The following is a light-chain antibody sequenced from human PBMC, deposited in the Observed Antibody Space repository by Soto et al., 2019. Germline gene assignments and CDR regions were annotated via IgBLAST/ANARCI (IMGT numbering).Light chain of an antibody. Sequence: DIQLIQSPSSMSASVGDRVTITCRANDKMSRYLNWYQQKPGKAAKLMIYAASNLQSGVPSRFSGSGSRAYFILTISSLQPEYTATYYCQQSYSTPMTFGQGTKVEVK. CDR1: DKMSRY. CDR2: AAS. J-gene: IGKJ1*01. V-gene: IGKV1-39*01. CDR3: QQSYSTPMT.